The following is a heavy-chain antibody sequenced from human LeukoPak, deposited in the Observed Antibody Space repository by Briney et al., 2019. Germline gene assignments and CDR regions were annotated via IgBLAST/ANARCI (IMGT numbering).Heavy chain of an antibody. D-gene: IGHD6-19*01. CDR2: INHSGST. CDR1: GVSFSGYY. V-gene: IGHV4-34*01. Sequence: SETLSLTCAVYGVSFSGYYWSWLRQPLGKGLEWIGEINHSGSTNYNPSLKSRVTISVDTSKNQFSLKLSSVTAADTAVYYCARGVSGWSVGWFDPWGQGTLVTVSS. J-gene: IGHJ5*02. CDR3: ARGVSGWSVGWFDP.